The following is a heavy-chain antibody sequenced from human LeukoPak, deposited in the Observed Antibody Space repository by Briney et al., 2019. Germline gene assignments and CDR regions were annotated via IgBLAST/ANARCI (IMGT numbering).Heavy chain of an antibody. Sequence: SETLSLTCTVSGDSITGYFWSWIRQPPGKGLEWIGYIYYSGGTNYNPSLKSRVTISVDTSKNQFSLELSSVTAADTAVYYCARGSRRLADFHYWGQGTLVTVSS. CDR2: IYYSGGT. CDR3: ARGSRRLADFHY. J-gene: IGHJ4*02. D-gene: IGHD1-26*01. V-gene: IGHV4-59*08. CDR1: GDSITGYF.